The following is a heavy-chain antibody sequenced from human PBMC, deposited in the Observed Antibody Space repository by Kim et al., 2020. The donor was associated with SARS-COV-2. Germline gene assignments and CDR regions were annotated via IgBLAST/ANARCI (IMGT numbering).Heavy chain of an antibody. CDR1: GGSISSSSYY. CDR3: ARDRLNYSDSVRASWFDT. D-gene: IGHD3-22*01. CDR2: IYSSGST. Sequence: SETLSLTCTVSGGSISSSSYYWGWVRQSPGQGLEWIGSIYSSGSTYYNPALKSRVTISVDTSKNQFSLRLSSVTAADRAIYYCARDRLNYSDSVRASWFDTWGQGTLVTVSS. J-gene: IGHJ5*02. V-gene: IGHV4-39*07.